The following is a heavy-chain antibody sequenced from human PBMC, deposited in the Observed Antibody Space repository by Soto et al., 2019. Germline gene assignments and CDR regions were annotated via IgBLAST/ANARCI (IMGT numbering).Heavy chain of an antibody. D-gene: IGHD5-12*01. CDR1: GGSISTYS. J-gene: IGHJ4*02. V-gene: IGHV4-59*01. Sequence: TLSLTCTVSGGSISTYSWSWIRQPPGKGLEWIGYVYYSGSTNYNPSLKSRVTISVVTSKNQFSLKLTSVTAADTAVYYCAREQGDGYNYGVDYWGQGTLVTVSS. CDR2: VYYSGST. CDR3: AREQGDGYNYGVDY.